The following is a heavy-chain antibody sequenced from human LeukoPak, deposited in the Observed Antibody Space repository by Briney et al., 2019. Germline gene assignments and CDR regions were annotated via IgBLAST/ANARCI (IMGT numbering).Heavy chain of an antibody. CDR3: AREDPSAINFDY. V-gene: IGHV1-69*06. CDR1: GGTFSSYA. CDR2: IIPIFGTA. Sequence: ASVKVSCKASGGTFSSYAISWVRQAPGQGLEWMGGIIPIFGTANYAQKFQGRVTITADKSTSTAYVELSSLRSEDTAVYYCAREDPSAINFDYWGQGTLVTVSS. J-gene: IGHJ4*02. D-gene: IGHD5-24*01.